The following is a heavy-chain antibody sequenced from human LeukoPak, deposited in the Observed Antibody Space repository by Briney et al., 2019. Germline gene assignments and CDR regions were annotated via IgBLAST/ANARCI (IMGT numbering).Heavy chain of an antibody. CDR2: IYYSGTT. CDR1: GGSIRSSTYY. CDR3: ARRYCSETSCLHFDS. Sequence: SETLSLTCTVSGGSIRSSTYYWGWIRQPPGKGLEWIGSIYYSGTTYYNPSLKSRVTIPVDTSKNQFSLKLSSVTAADTAVYYCARRYCSETSCLHFDSWGQGTLVTVPS. D-gene: IGHD2-15*01. V-gene: IGHV4-39*01. J-gene: IGHJ4*02.